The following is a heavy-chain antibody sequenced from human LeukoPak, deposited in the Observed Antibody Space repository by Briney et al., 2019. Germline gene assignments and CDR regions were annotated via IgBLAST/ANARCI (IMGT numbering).Heavy chain of an antibody. Sequence: GGSLRLSCAASGFTFDDYAMHWVRQAPGKGLEWVSGISWNSGTKGYADSVKGRFTISRDNAKNSLYLQMNSLRGEDAALYYCAVLHYYAMDVWGQGTTVTISS. D-gene: IGHD2-8*01. J-gene: IGHJ6*02. CDR1: GFTFDDYA. CDR2: ISWNSGTK. V-gene: IGHV3-9*01. CDR3: AVLHYYAMDV.